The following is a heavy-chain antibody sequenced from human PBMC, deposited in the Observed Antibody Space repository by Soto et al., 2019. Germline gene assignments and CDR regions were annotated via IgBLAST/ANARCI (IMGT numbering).Heavy chain of an antibody. Sequence: GASVKVSCKASGYTFTGYYMHWVRQAPGQGLEWMGWINPNSGGTNYAQKFQGWVTMTRDTSISTAYMELSRLRSDDTAVYYCATSGYCTNRVCNDAFDIWGQGTMVTV. V-gene: IGHV1-2*04. D-gene: IGHD2-8*01. CDR2: INPNSGGT. J-gene: IGHJ3*02. CDR3: ATSGYCTNRVCNDAFDI. CDR1: GYTFTGYY.